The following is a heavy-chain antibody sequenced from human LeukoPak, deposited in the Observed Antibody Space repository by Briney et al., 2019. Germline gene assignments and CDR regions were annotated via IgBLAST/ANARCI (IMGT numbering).Heavy chain of an antibody. CDR1: GFTFSSYA. CDR2: ISGSGGST. J-gene: IGHJ4*02. D-gene: IGHD6-13*01. V-gene: IGHV3-23*01. CDR3: TKPQGSSWYEFDS. Sequence: GGSLRLSCAASGFTFSSYAMSWVRQAPGKGLERVSGISGSGGSTYDAHSVKGRFTISRDNSKNTLYLQLNSLRAEDTAIYYCTKPQGSSWYEFDSWGQGTLVTVSS.